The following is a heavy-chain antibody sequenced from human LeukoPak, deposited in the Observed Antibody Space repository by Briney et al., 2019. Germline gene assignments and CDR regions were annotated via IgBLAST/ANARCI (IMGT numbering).Heavy chain of an antibody. CDR2: IYPGDSDT. CDR1: GYSFTSYW. CDR3: ARTTLGYSYGYPYYFDY. Sequence: GESLKISCKGSGYSFTSYWIGWVRQMPGKGLEWMGIIYPGDSDTRYSPSFQGQVTISADKSISTAYLQWSSLKASDTAMYYCARTTLGYSYGYPYYFDYWGQGTLVTVSS. J-gene: IGHJ4*02. D-gene: IGHD5-18*01. V-gene: IGHV5-51*01.